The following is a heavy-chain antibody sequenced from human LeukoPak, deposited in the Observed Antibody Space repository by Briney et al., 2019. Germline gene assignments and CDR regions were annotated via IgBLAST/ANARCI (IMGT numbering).Heavy chain of an antibody. J-gene: IGHJ4*02. D-gene: IGHD3-22*01. CDR2: ISGSGGST. Sequence: GGSLRLSCAASGFTFSNYAMSWVRQAPGKGLEWLSTISGSGGSTYYADSVKGRFTISRDNSKNTVYLQMKSLRVEATAVYYCAKSAYYDSSGFYREYYFDYWGQGTLVTVSS. CDR1: GFTFSNYA. CDR3: AKSAYYDSSGFYREYYFDY. V-gene: IGHV3-23*01.